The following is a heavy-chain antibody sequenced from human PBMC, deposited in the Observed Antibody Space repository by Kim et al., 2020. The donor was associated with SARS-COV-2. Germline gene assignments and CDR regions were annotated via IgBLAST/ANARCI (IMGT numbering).Heavy chain of an antibody. Sequence: SETLSLTCAVSGGSFSSYFWTWFRQPQGKGIEWNGVIYHDGIANYNQTLTSQVTISVATSKNQISLNLTSVTVADTAMSYCARALNYYDSRGAVDVCSQG. D-gene: IGHD3-22*01. CDR3: ARALNYYDSRGAVDV. CDR1: GGSFSSYF. J-gene: IGHJ3*01. CDR2: IYHDGIA. V-gene: IGHV4-34*01.